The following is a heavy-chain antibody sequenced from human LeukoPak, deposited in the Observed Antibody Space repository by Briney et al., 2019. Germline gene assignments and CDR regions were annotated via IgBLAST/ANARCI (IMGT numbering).Heavy chain of an antibody. J-gene: IGHJ4*02. V-gene: IGHV1-3*01. CDR1: GYTFTSYA. Sequence: ASVKVSCKASGYTFTSYAMHWVRQAPGQRLEWMGWINAGNGNTKYSQKFQGRVTITRDTSASTAYMELSSLRSEDTAVYYCGSPGGRWEPIGHWGQGNLVTVSS. CDR2: INAGNGNT. D-gene: IGHD1-26*01. CDR3: GSPGGRWEPIGH.